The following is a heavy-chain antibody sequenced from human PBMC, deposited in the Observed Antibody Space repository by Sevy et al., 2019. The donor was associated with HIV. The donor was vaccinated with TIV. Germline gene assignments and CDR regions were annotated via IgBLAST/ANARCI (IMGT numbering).Heavy chain of an antibody. Sequence: GGSLRLSCAASGFTFADAWMTWVRQAPGKGLEWVGRIKSKADGGTADYAAPVKARFTISRDDSKNTLYLQMNSLKTEDTAVYYCTTDACSIPWYALQHWGQGSLVTVSS. CDR1: GFTFADAW. V-gene: IGHV3-15*01. CDR3: TTDACSIPWYALQH. J-gene: IGHJ1*01. D-gene: IGHD6-13*01. CDR2: IKSKADGGTA.